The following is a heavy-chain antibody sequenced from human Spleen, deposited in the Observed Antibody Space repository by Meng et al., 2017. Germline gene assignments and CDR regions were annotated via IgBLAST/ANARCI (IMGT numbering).Heavy chain of an antibody. V-gene: IGHV6-1*01. CDR1: GDSVSSNSAA. CDR2: TYYRSKWYN. Sequence: QVQLQQSGPGLVKPSQTLSLTCAISGDSVSSNSAAWNWIRQSPSRGLEWLGRTYYRSKWYNDYAVSVKSRITINPDTSKNQLSLHLNSVTPEDTAVYFCASAFMPSGWAFDPWGQGTLVTVSS. J-gene: IGHJ5*02. CDR3: ASAFMPSGWAFDP. D-gene: IGHD2-2*01.